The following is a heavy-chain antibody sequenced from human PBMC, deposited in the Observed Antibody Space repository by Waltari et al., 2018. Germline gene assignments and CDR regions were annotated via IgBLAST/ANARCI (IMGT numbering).Heavy chain of an antibody. CDR3: ARDATYYYGSGSVRDAFDI. J-gene: IGHJ3*02. D-gene: IGHD3-10*01. V-gene: IGHV3-53*01. Sequence: EVQLVESGGGLIQPGGSLRLSCAASGFTVSSNYMNWVRQAPGKGLEWVSVIYGNGRTYYADSVKGRFTISRDNSKNTLYLQMNSLRAEDTAVYYCARDATYYYGSGSVRDAFDIWGQGTMVTVSS. CDR1: GFTVSSNY. CDR2: IYGNGRT.